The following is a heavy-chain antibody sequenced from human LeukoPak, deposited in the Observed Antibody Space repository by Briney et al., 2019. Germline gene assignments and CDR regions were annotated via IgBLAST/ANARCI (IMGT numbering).Heavy chain of an antibody. D-gene: IGHD3-16*02. V-gene: IGHV1-8*01. CDR2: MNPNSGNT. J-gene: IGHJ4*02. Sequence: GASVKVSCKASGYTFTSYDINWVRQATGQGLEWMGWMNPNSGNTGYAQKFRGRVTMTTDRSTNTVYMELRSLRSDDTAVYYCARDRPVMITFGGVIIAAYWGQGTLVSVSS. CDR3: ARDRPVMITFGGVIIAAY. CDR1: GYTFTSYD.